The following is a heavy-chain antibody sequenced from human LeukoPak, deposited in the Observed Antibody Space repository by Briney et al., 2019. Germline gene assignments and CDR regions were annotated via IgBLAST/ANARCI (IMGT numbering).Heavy chain of an antibody. V-gene: IGHV1-69*04. Sequence: GASVKVSCKASGGTFSSYAISWVRQAPGQGLEWMGRIIPILGIANYAQKFQGRVTITADKSTSTAYMELSSLRSEDTAVYYCARGPFYYYYMDVWGKGTTVTVSS. CDR3: ARGPFYYYYMDV. CDR1: GGTFSSYA. J-gene: IGHJ6*03. CDR2: IIPILGIA.